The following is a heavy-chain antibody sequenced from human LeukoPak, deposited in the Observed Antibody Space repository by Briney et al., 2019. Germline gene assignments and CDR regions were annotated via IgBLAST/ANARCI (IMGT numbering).Heavy chain of an antibody. J-gene: IGHJ4*02. Sequence: SETPSLTCAVYGGSLSAYWWSWIRQPPGKGLEWIGEINQSGSINYNPSLKSRVTISGDTSKNQFSLKLRSVTAADTAVYYCANVRGESYWGQGTLVTVSS. D-gene: IGHD2-21*01. CDR2: INQSGSI. V-gene: IGHV4-34*01. CDR1: GGSLSAYW. CDR3: ANVRGESY.